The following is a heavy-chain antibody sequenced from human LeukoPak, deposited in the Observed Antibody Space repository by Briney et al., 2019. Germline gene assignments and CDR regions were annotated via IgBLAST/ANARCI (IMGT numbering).Heavy chain of an antibody. CDR2: MNPNSGNT. J-gene: IGHJ3*02. Sequence: GASVKVSCKASGYTFTSYDINWVRQATGQGLEWMGWMNPNSGNTGYAQKFQGRVTITRNTSISTAYMELSSLRSEDTAVYYCARDPIPGIYSNYNDAFDIWGQGTMVTVSS. CDR3: ARDPIPGIYSNYNDAFDI. CDR1: GYTFTSYD. V-gene: IGHV1-8*03. D-gene: IGHD4-11*01.